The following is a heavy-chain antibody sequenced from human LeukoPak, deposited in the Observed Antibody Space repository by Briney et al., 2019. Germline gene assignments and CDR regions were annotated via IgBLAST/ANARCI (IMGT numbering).Heavy chain of an antibody. Sequence: GGSLRLSCAASGFTFTKNWMHWVRQAPGKGLVWVSVIKDDGSGTTYADSVKGRFTISGDNAKNTVHLQMNSLRAEDTAIYYCARDRFHAVESWGQGTLVIVSS. D-gene: IGHD3-16*01. CDR1: GFTFTKNW. CDR2: IKDDGSGT. CDR3: ARDRFHAVES. J-gene: IGHJ4*02. V-gene: IGHV3-74*01.